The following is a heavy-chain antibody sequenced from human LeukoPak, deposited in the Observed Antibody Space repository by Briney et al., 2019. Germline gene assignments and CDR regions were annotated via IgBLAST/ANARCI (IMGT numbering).Heavy chain of an antibody. D-gene: IGHD1-14*01. CDR1: GGSISSYY. CDR3: ARNRVSFDY. J-gene: IGHJ4*02. CDR2: IYYSGST. V-gene: IGHV4-59*08. Sequence: KTSETLSLTCTVSGGSISSYYWSWIRQPPGKGLEWIAYIYYSGSTNYNPSLKSRVTISVDTSKNQFSLKLSSVTAADTAVYYCARNRVSFDYRGQGTLVTVSS.